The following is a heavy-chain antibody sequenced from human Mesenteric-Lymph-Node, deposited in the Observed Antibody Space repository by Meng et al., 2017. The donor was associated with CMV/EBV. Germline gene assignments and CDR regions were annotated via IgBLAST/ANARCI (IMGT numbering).Heavy chain of an antibody. J-gene: IGHJ1*01. V-gene: IGHV3-48*04. CDR1: GFTFGSYS. D-gene: IGHD6-19*01. Sequence: GESLKISCAASGFTFGSYSMNWVRQAPGKGLEWVSYISSSSSTIYYADSVKGRFTISRDNAKNSLYLQMNSLRAEDTAVYYCARIFGWYDGYFQHWGQGTLVTVSS. CDR3: ARIFGWYDGYFQH. CDR2: ISSSSSTI.